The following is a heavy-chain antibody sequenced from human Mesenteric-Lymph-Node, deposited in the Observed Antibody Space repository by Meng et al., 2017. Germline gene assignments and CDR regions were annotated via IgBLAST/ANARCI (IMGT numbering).Heavy chain of an antibody. D-gene: IGHD3-10*01. CDR1: GFSLSTSGVG. V-gene: IGHV2-26*01. CDR3: ARIKTSVLLWFGELYALDY. J-gene: IGHJ4*02. CDR2: IFSNDEK. Sequence: SGPTLVKPTQTLTLTCTFSGFSLSTSGVGVGWIRQPPGKALEWLAHIFSNDEKSYSTSLKSRLTISKDTSKSQVVLTMTNMDPVDTATYYCARIKTSVLLWFGELYALDYWGQGTLVTVSS.